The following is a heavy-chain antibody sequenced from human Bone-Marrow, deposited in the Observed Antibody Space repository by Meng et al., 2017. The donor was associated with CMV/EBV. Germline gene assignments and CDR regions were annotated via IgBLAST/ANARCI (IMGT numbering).Heavy chain of an antibody. CDR2: IRYDGSNK. CDR3: ARVFWSSRDFLEWFLAGMDV. J-gene: IGHJ6*02. D-gene: IGHD3-3*01. Sequence: GESLKISCAASGFAFSSYGMHWVRQAPGKGLEWLAFIRYDGSNKYYADSVKGRFTISRDNSKNTLYLQMNSLRAEDTAVYYCARVFWSSRDFLEWFLAGMDVWGQGTMVTVSS. CDR1: GFAFSSYG. V-gene: IGHV3-30*02.